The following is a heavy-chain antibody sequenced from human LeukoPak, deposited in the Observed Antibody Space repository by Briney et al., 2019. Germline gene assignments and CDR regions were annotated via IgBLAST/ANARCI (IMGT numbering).Heavy chain of an antibody. CDR2: IYHSGST. J-gene: IGHJ6*01. CDR1: GGSISSSNW. V-gene: IGHV4-4*02. D-gene: IGHD2-21*02. Sequence: SETLSLTCAVSGGSISSSNWWSWVRQPPGKGLEWIGEIYHSGSTNYNPSLKSRVTISVDESKNQFSLKLSSVTAADTAVYYYARDKGDPDNYYYYGMDVWGQRDHGHRLL. CDR3: ARDKGDPDNYYYYGMDV.